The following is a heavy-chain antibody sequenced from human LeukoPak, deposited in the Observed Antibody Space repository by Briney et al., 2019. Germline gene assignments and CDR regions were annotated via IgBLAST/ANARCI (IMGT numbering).Heavy chain of an antibody. J-gene: IGHJ4*02. V-gene: IGHV3-23*01. D-gene: IGHD6-13*01. Sequence: GGSLRLSCAASGFTFSSYIMSWVRQAPGKGLEWVSAIGGSGGSTYYADSVKGRFTISRDNSKNTLNLQMNSLRAEDTAVYYCVRSLYGSRTDSWGQGTLVTVSS. CDR1: GFTFSSYI. CDR3: VRSLYGSRTDS. CDR2: IGGSGGST.